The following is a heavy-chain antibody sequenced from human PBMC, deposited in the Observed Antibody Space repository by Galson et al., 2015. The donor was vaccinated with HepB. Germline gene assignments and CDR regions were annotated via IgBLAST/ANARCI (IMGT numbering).Heavy chain of an antibody. CDR3: ATGLLWSGEFT. J-gene: IGHJ5*02. Sequence: SLRLSCAISGFTSTNYAMTWVRQGPGKGLEWVSGITGRSTGSYYADSVKGRFTVSRGNSKNTLYLQMNSLRVEDTALYYCATGLLWSGEFTWGQGTLVTVSA. CDR1: GFTSTNYA. V-gene: IGHV3-23*01. CDR2: ITGRSTGS. D-gene: IGHD3-10*01.